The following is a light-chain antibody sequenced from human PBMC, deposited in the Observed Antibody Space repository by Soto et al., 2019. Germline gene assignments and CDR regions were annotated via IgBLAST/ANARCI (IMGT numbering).Light chain of an antibody. J-gene: IGKJ4*01. Sequence: DIVMTQSPDSLAVSLGERATMNCKCSRSVLYKSNNKNHLAWYQQKPGQPPRLLIYGASSRATGIPDRFSGSGSGTDFTLTISRLEPEDFAVYYCHQRRQWPLTFGGGTKVDIK. V-gene: IGKV4-1*01. CDR1: RSVLYKSNNKNH. CDR2: GAS. CDR3: HQRRQWPLT.